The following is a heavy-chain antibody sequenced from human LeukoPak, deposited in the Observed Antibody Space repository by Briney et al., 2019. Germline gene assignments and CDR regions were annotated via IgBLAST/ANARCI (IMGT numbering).Heavy chain of an antibody. CDR2: IYHSGST. CDR1: GGSISSSNW. D-gene: IGHD1-20*01. J-gene: IGHJ3*02. CDR3: ARGITGTTGGGDAFDI. Sequence: SETLSLTCAVSGGSISSSNWWSWVRQPPGKGLEWIGEIYHSGSTNYNPSLKSRVTISVDKSKNQFSLKLSSVTAADTAVYYCARGITGTTGGGDAFDIWAKGQWSPSLQ. V-gene: IGHV4-4*02.